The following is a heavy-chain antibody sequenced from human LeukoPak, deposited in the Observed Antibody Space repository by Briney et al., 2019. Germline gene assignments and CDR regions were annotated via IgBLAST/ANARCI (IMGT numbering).Heavy chain of an antibody. J-gene: IGHJ5*02. D-gene: IGHD3-10*01. Sequence: GGSLRLSCAASGFTFSSYSMNWVRQAPGKGLEWVSSISSSSSYIYYADSVKGRFTISRDNSKNTLYLQMNSLRAEDTAVYYCARARKSGGITMIRGVKDRGWFDPWGQGTLVTVSS. CDR2: ISSSSSYI. V-gene: IGHV3-21*01. CDR3: ARARKSGGITMIRGVKDRGWFDP. CDR1: GFTFSSYS.